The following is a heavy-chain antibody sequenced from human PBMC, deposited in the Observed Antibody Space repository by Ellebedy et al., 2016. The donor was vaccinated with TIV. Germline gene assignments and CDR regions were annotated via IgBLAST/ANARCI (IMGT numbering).Heavy chain of an antibody. CDR1: GGSINSDSFY. CDR3: ARGVMGDY. J-gene: IGHJ4*02. V-gene: IGHV4-39*07. Sequence: SETLSLTCTVSGGSINSDSFYWGWIRQPPGNGLEWIASVYYSGSTYYNPSLKSRVSVSVDTSKNQFSLKLTSVTAADTAVYYCARGVMGDYWGQGTLVTVSS. CDR2: VYYSGST. D-gene: IGHD3-16*01.